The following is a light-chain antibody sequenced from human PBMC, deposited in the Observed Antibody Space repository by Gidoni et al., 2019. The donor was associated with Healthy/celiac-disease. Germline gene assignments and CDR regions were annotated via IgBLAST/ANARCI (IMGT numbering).Light chain of an antibody. V-gene: IGKV4-1*01. J-gene: IGKJ1*01. Sequence: DIVMTQSPDSLAVSLGGRATINCKSSQSVLYSSNNKNYLAWYQQKPGQPPRLLIYWASTRESGVPDRFIGSGSGTDFTLTISSLQAEDVAVYYCQQYYSTPWTFGQGTKVEIK. CDR3: QQYYSTPWT. CDR1: QSVLYSSNNKNY. CDR2: WAS.